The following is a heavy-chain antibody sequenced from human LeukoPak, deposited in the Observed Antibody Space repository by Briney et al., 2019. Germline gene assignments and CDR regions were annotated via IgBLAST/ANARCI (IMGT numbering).Heavy chain of an antibody. CDR2: IRQDESER. Sequence: QAGGSLRLSCAASGFPFNNYGMHWVRQAPGKGPEWVANIRQDESERYFADSVKGRFTISRDNAKKSVYLHMSSLRAEDTALYYCARLSAYYYGSYFYYYMDVWGKGTTVTVSS. V-gene: IGHV3-7*01. J-gene: IGHJ6*03. D-gene: IGHD3-10*01. CDR3: ARLSAYYYGSYFYYYMDV. CDR1: GFPFNNYG.